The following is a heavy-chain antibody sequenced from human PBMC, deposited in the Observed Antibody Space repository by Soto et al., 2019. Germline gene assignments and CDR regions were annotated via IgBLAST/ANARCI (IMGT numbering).Heavy chain of an antibody. CDR2: IWYDGSNK. CDR1: GFTFNTYG. D-gene: IGHD2-15*01. J-gene: IGHJ6*02. Sequence: QVQLVESGGGVVQPGGSVRLSCTTSGFTFNTYGKYWVRQAPGKGLEWVAIIWYDGSNKYYGDSVKGRFTISRDNSKNTLYLQMNSLRAEDTALYYCARGDCTGAYCYSWPFNYGVDVWGQGTTVTVSS. CDR3: ARGDCTGAYCYSWPFNYGVDV. V-gene: IGHV3-33*08.